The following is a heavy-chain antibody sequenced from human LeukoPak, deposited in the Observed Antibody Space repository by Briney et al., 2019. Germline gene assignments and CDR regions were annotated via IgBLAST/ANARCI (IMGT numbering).Heavy chain of an antibody. CDR3: ARFPDGRCGGDC. CDR1: GFTFSSYS. J-gene: IGHJ4*02. CDR2: ISSSSYI. D-gene: IGHD2-21*01. V-gene: IGHV3-21*01. Sequence: GGSLRLSCAASGFTFSSYSMNWVRQAPGKGLEWVSSISSSSYIYYADSVKGRFTISRDNAKNSLYLQMNSLRAEDTAVYYCARFPDGRCGGDCWGQGTLVTVSS.